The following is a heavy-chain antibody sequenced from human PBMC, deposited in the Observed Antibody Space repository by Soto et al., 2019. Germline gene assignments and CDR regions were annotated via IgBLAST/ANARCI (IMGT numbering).Heavy chain of an antibody. CDR3: ARASRYGSGSYYHPHFDY. J-gene: IGHJ4*02. Sequence: GASVKVSCKASDYTFTSYGISWVRQAPGQGLEWMGWISAYNGNTNYAQKLQGRVTMTTDTSTSTAYMELRSLRSDDTAVYYCARASRYGSGSYYHPHFDYWGQGTLVTVSS. CDR1: DYTFTSYG. D-gene: IGHD3-10*01. CDR2: ISAYNGNT. V-gene: IGHV1-18*01.